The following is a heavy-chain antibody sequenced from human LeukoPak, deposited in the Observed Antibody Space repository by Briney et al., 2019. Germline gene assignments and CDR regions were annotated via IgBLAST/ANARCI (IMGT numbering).Heavy chain of an antibody. CDR1: GFTLSTYN. CDR3: AKGRGYSGYDSYYYYYGMDV. D-gene: IGHD5-12*01. V-gene: IGHV3-48*01. Sequence: GGSLRLSCAASGFTLSTYNMNWVRQAPGKGLEWISYISSSSDSIYYADSVKGRFTISRDNSKNTLYLQMNSLRAEDTAVYYCAKGRGYSGYDSYYYYYGMDVWGQGTTVTVFS. CDR2: ISSSSDSI. J-gene: IGHJ6*02.